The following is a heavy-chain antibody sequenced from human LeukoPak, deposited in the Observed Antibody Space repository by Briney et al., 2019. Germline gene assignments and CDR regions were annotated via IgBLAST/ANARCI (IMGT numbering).Heavy chain of an antibody. Sequence: GGSLRLSCAAPGFTFSSYAMHWVRQAPGKGLEWVAVISYDGSNKYYADSVKGRFTISRDNAKNSLYLQMNSLRAEDTAVYYCARDRGSQDYWGQGTLVTVST. CDR2: ISYDGSNK. D-gene: IGHD3-10*01. CDR3: ARDRGSQDY. J-gene: IGHJ4*02. CDR1: GFTFSSYA. V-gene: IGHV3-30-3*01.